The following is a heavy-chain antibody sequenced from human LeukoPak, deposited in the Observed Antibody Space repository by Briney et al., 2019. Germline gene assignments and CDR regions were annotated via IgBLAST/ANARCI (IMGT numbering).Heavy chain of an antibody. CDR2: INHSGST. CDR1: GGSFSGYY. D-gene: IGHD6-19*01. J-gene: IGHJ5*02. V-gene: IGHV4-34*01. Sequence: SETLSLTCAVYGGSFSGYYWSWIRQPPGKGLEWIGEINHSGSTNYNPSLKSRVTISVDTSKNQFSLKLSSVTAADTAVYYCARDGGDWLVNPWGQGTLVTVSS. CDR3: ARDGGDWLVNP.